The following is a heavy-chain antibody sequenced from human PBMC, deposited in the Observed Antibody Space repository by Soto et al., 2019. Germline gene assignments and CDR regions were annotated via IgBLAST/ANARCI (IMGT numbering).Heavy chain of an antibody. V-gene: IGHV3-23*01. Sequence: GGSLRLSCAASGFTFTSYAMSWVRQAPGRGLQWVSVISGSGGTIYYADSVKGRFTISRDNSKNTLYLQMNSLRAEDTAVYYCAEYLSTTVTTDVSAPTWFDPWGQGTLVTVSS. CDR1: GFTFTSYA. J-gene: IGHJ5*02. CDR2: ISGSGGTI. CDR3: AEYLSTTVTTDVSAPTWFDP. D-gene: IGHD4-17*01.